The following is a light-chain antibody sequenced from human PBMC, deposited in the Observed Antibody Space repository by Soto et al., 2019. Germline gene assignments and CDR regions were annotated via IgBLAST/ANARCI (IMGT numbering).Light chain of an antibody. CDR1: QSVSSY. CDR3: QQYYSFPWT. Sequence: DIHMSQSPSSLSASVGDRVTITCRASQSVSSYLNWYQQKPGKAPKLLIYAASSLQSGVPSRFSGSGSGTDFTLTISCLQSEDFETYYCQQYYSFPWTFGQGTKVDIK. V-gene: IGKV1-39*01. CDR2: AAS. J-gene: IGKJ1*01.